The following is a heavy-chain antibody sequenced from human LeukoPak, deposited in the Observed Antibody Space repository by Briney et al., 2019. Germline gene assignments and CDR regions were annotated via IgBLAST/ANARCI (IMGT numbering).Heavy chain of an antibody. CDR1: GGSISSSSYY. J-gene: IGHJ1*01. D-gene: IGHD6-19*01. Sequence: SETLSLTCTVSGGSISSSSYYWGWIRQPPGKGLEWIGSIYYSGSTYYNPSLKSRVTISVDTSKNQFSLKLSSVTAADTAVYYCARHEYSSGWQSTRIEYFQHWGQGTLVTVSS. CDR2: IYYSGST. V-gene: IGHV4-39*01. CDR3: ARHEYSSGWQSTRIEYFQH.